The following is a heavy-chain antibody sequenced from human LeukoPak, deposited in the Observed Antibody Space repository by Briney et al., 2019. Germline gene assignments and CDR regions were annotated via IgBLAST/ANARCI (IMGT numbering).Heavy chain of an antibody. D-gene: IGHD3-10*01. CDR3: ARVRGSSGSYDAFDI. CDR2: ISTSGRT. CDR1: GGSISSGSYY. V-gene: IGHV4-61*02. J-gene: IGHJ3*02. Sequence: SETLSLTCTVSGGSISSGSYYWTWIRQPAGKGLEWIGRISTSGRTNFNPSLKSRVTISIDTSKNKFSLKLSSVTAADTAVYYCARVRGSSGSYDAFDIWGQGTMVTVSS.